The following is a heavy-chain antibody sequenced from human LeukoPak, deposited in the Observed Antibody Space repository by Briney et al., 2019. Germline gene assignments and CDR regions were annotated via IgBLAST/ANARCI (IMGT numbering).Heavy chain of an antibody. CDR3: TTAVAVTAFDY. CDR1: GFTFSNAW. Sequence: WGSLRLSCAASGFTFSNAWMTWVSQAPGKGREWVGRIKSKTDDGTTDYAAPVKGRFTFSRDESKNTLYLQMNSLKTEDTAVYYCTTAVAVTAFDYWGQATLVTVSS. D-gene: IGHD4-23*01. J-gene: IGHJ4*02. CDR2: IKSKTDDGTT. V-gene: IGHV3-15*01.